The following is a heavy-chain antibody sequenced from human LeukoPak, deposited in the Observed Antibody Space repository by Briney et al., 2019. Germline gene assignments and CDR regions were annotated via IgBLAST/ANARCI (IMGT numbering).Heavy chain of an antibody. V-gene: IGHV1-46*01. J-gene: IGHJ4*02. CDR2: INPSGGAT. D-gene: IGHD1-26*01. Sequence: ASVKVSCKASGYTFTTYYIHWVRQAPGQGLEWMGFINPSGGATSYAQNFKGRATMTRDMSTSTVYMELSSPRSEDTAIYYCARNVGSGFDYWGQGTLVTVSS. CDR3: ARNVGSGFDY. CDR1: GYTFTTYY.